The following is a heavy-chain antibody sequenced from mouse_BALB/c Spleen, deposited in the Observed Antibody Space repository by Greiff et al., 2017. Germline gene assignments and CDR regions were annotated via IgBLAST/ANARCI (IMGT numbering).Heavy chain of an antibody. V-gene: IGHV5-12-2*01. CDR1: GFTFSSYT. Sequence: DVKLVESGGGLVQPGGSLKLSCAASGFTFSSYTMSWVRQTPEKRLEWVAYISNGGGSTYYPDTVKGRFTISRDNAKNTLYLQMSSLKSEDTAMYYCARAGLRTFAYWGQGTLVTVSA. CDR3: ARAGLRTFAY. D-gene: IGHD2-4*01. J-gene: IGHJ3*01. CDR2: ISNGGGST.